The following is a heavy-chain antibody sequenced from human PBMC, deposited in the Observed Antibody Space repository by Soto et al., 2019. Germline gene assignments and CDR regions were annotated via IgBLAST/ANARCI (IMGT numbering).Heavy chain of an antibody. J-gene: IGHJ6*02. CDR1: GGSISSYY. CDR3: ARHEDSSGYQLYHYYGMDV. Sequence: SETLSLTCTVSGGSISSYYWSWIRQPPGKGLEWIGYIYYSGSTNYNPSLKSRVTISVDTSKNQFSLKLSSVTAADTAVYYCARHEDSSGYQLYHYYGMDVWGQGTTVTVSS. CDR2: IYYSGST. D-gene: IGHD3-22*01. V-gene: IGHV4-59*08.